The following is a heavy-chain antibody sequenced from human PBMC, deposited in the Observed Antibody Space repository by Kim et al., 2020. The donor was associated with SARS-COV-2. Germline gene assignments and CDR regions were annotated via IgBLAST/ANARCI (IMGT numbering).Heavy chain of an antibody. CDR2: IWYDGSSK. CDR3: ARAGECVAPYAMDV. V-gene: IGHV3-33*01. Sequence: GGSLRLSCAASGFSFSSHAIHWVRQAPGKGLEWVAYIWYDGSSKEYADSVKGRFSISRDKSKNTLFLEVNSLRTEDTAVYYCARAGECVAPYAMDVWGQGTTFTVSS. CDR1: GFSFSSHA. D-gene: IGHD2-21*01. J-gene: IGHJ6*02.